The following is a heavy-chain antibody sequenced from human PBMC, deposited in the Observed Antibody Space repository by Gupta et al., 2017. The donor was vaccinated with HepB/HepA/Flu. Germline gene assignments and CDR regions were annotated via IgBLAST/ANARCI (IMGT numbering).Heavy chain of an antibody. CDR2: ISSSSSYI. CDR3: ARDFTEGSSWYFDY. D-gene: IGHD6-13*01. J-gene: IGHJ4*02. V-gene: IGHV3-21*01. Sequence: EVQLVESGGGLVKPGGSLRLSCAASGFSFSSYSMNWVRQAPGKGLEWVSSISSSSSYIYYADSVKGRFTISRDNAKNSLYLQMNSLRAEDTAVYYCARDFTEGSSWYFDYWGQGTLVTVSS. CDR1: GFSFSSYS.